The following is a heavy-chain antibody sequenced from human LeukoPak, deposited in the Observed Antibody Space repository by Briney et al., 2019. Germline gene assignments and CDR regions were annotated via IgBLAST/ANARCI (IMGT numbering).Heavy chain of an antibody. D-gene: IGHD3-16*01. CDR3: ARAPRGRCYFDS. V-gene: IGHV3-33*01. J-gene: IGHJ4*02. Sequence: GGSLRLSCAASGFTFSSYGIHWVRQAPGKGLEWVSVIWSDGHNKYYADSVKGRFTISRDDSKNTLYLQMSSLRAEDTALYYCARAPRGRCYFDSWGQGTLVTVSS. CDR1: GFTFSSYG. CDR2: IWSDGHNK.